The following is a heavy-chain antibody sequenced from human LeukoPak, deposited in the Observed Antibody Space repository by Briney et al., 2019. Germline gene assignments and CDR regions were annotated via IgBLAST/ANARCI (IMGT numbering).Heavy chain of an antibody. CDR1: GGTFSSYA. CDR2: IIPIFGTA. D-gene: IGHD3-22*01. Sequence: SVKVSCKASGGTFSSYAISWVRQDPGQGLEWMGGIIPIFGTANYAQKFQGRVTITADESTSTAYMELSSLRSEDTAVYYCARDSHRQYYYDSTGYFFDYWGQGTLVTVSS. V-gene: IGHV1-69*13. CDR3: ARDSHRQYYYDSTGYFFDY. J-gene: IGHJ4*02.